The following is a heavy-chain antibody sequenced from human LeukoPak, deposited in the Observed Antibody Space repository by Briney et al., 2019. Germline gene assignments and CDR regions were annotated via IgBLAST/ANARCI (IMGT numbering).Heavy chain of an antibody. V-gene: IGHV3-23*01. Sequence: XLXXXXSGFXXSDYYMSWIRQAPGKGLEWVSAISGSGGSTYYADSVKGRFTISRDNSKNTLYLQMNSLRAEDTAVYYCAKYLLEVVTANPRPPFDYWGQGTLVTVSS. CDR1: GFXXSDYY. J-gene: IGHJ4*02. CDR3: AKYLLEVVTANPRPPFDY. D-gene: IGHD2-21*02. CDR2: ISGSGGST.